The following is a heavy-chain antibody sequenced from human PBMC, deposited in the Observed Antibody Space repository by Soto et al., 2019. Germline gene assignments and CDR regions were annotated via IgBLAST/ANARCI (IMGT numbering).Heavy chain of an antibody. CDR3: AKDLGGYCSGGSCYHLLADAFDI. V-gene: IGHV3-30*18. D-gene: IGHD2-15*01. CDR2: ISYDGSNK. Sequence: GGSLRLSCAASGFTFSSYGMHWVRQAPGKGLEWVAVISYDGSNKYYADSVKGRFTISRDNSKNTLYLQMNSLRAEDTAVYYCAKDLGGYCSGGSCYHLLADAFDIWGQGTMVTVSS. J-gene: IGHJ3*02. CDR1: GFTFSSYG.